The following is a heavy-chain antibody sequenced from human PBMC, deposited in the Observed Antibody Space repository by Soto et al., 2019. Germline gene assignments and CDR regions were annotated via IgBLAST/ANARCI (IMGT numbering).Heavy chain of an antibody. CDR3: AKDLIDCSSTSCYRSYYYYYYMDV. CDR1: GFTFSSYA. D-gene: IGHD2-2*01. CDR2: ISGSGGST. V-gene: IGHV3-23*01. Sequence: GGSLRLSCAASGFTFSSYAMSWVRQAPGKGLEWVSAISGSGGSTYYADSVKGRFTISRDNSKNTLDLQMNSLRAEDTAVYYCAKDLIDCSSTSCYRSYYYYYYMDVWGKGTTVTVSS. J-gene: IGHJ6*03.